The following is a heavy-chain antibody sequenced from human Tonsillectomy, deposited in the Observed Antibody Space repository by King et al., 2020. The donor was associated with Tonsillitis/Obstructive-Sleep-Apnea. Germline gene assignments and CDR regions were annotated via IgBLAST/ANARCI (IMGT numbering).Heavy chain of an antibody. J-gene: IGHJ4*02. Sequence: VQLQESGPGLVKPSQTLSLTCTVSGGSISSGGYYWSWIRQHPGKSLEWIGYIYYSGRTYYNPYHKSRVTIKVDTSKNQFSLKLSSVTAADTAVYYCASYHFSSTRCYTFGYFDYWGQGTLVTVSS. D-gene: IGHD2-2*02. CDR2: IYYSGRT. CDR1: GGSISSGGYY. CDR3: ASYHFSSTRCYTFGYFDY. V-gene: IGHV4-31*03.